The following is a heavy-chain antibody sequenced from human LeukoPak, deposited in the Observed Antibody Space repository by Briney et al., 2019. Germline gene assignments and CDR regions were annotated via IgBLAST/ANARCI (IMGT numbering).Heavy chain of an antibody. J-gene: IGHJ2*01. CDR2: ISSSGSGGNT. D-gene: IGHD1-26*01. V-gene: IGHV3-23*01. Sequence: GGSLRPSCAASGLSLTISSMGWARHAPGGGLGWVLGISSSGSGGNTYYADSVKGRFTISKDSSKNTLFLHMNILRVEDTAIYYCAKDRTVGASYWYFDLWGRGTLVTVSS. CDR1: GLSLTISS. CDR3: AKDRTVGASYWYFDL.